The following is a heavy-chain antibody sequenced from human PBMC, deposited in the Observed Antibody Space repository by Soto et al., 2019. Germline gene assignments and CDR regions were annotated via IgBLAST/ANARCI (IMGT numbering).Heavy chain of an antibody. CDR2: IYYSGST. D-gene: IGHD4-17*01. J-gene: IGHJ2*01. V-gene: IGHV4-31*03. Sequence: QVQLQESGPGLVKPSQTLSLTCTVSGGSISSGGYYWSWIRQHPGKGLEWIGYIYYSGSTYYNPSLKSRVTISVDTSKNQFALKLSSVTAADTAVYYCARGGYPVTTPDLWGRGTLVTVSS. CDR3: ARGGYPVTTPDL. CDR1: GGSISSGGYY.